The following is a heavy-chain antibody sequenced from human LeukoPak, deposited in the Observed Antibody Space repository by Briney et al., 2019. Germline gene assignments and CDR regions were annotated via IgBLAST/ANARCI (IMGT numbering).Heavy chain of an antibody. D-gene: IGHD2-2*01. CDR1: GGSISSSSYY. J-gene: IGHJ6*03. Sequence: PETLSLTCTVSGGSISSSSYYWGWIRQPPGRGLEWIGSIYYSGSTYYNPSLKSRVTISVDTSKNQFSLKLSSVTAADTAVYYCARAPPQLHRYYYYYMDVWGKGTTVTVSS. V-gene: IGHV4-39*01. CDR3: ARAPPQLHRYYYYYMDV. CDR2: IYYSGST.